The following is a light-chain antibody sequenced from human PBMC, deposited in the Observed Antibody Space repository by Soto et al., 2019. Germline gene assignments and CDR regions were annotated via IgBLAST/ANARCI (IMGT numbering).Light chain of an antibody. CDR3: QQYDSSPFT. CDR1: QSVSSSY. Sequence: EIVLTQSPGTLSLSPGERATLSCRASQSVSSSYLAWYQQKPGQAPRLLIYGASSRATGIPDRFSGSGSGTDFTLTISSLEPEDFAVYYCQQYDSSPFTFGHGTRLDIK. CDR2: GAS. J-gene: IGKJ3*01. V-gene: IGKV3-20*01.